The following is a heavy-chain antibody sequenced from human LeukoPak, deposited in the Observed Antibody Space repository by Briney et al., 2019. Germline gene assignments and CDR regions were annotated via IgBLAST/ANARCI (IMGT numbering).Heavy chain of an antibody. Sequence: ASVKVSCKVSGYTLTALSMHWVRQAPGKGLEWMGGFDPEDGETIYAQKFQGRVTMTEDTSTDTAYMELSSLRSEDTAVYYCATDWGYYGSGSYSKKYWFDPWGQGTLVTVSS. CDR1: GYTLTALS. J-gene: IGHJ5*02. CDR2: FDPEDGET. CDR3: ATDWGYYGSGSYSKKYWFDP. D-gene: IGHD3-10*01. V-gene: IGHV1-24*01.